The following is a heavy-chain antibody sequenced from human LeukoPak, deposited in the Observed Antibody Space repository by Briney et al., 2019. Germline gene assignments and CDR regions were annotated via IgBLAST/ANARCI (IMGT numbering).Heavy chain of an antibody. V-gene: IGHV3-23*01. CDR1: GFTFTSYS. CDR2: ISGGGGST. J-gene: IGHJ4*02. CDR3: ARLDSSGYYYHFDY. D-gene: IGHD3-22*01. Sequence: GGSLRLSCAASGFTFTSYSMNWVRQAPGKGLEWVSTISGGGGSTYYADSVKGRFTISRDNSKNTLYLQMNSLRAEDTAVYYCARLDSSGYYYHFDYWGQGTLVTVSS.